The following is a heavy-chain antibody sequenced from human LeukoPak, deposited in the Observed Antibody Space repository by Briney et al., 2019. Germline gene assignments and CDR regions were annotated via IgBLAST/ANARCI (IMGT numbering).Heavy chain of an antibody. D-gene: IGHD4-11*01. Sequence: ASVKVSCKASGYTFTGYYMHWVRQAPGQGLGWMGWINPNSGGTNYAQKFQGRVTMTRDTSISTAYMELSRLRSDDTAVYYCARDRSSTVTTGFWFDPWGQGTLVTVSS. CDR2: INPNSGGT. J-gene: IGHJ5*02. V-gene: IGHV1-2*02. CDR3: ARDRSSTVTTGFWFDP. CDR1: GYTFTGYY.